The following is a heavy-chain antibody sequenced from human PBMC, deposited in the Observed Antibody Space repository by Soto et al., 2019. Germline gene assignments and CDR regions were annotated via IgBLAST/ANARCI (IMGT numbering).Heavy chain of an antibody. J-gene: IGHJ6*02. CDR2: IYYSGST. CDR3: ARFIVVVPAATPDYYYYYGMDV. CDR1: GGSISSGDYY. Sequence: KPSETLSLTCTVSGGSISSGDYYWSWIRQPPGKGLEWIGYIYYSGSTYYNPSLKSRVTISVDTSKNQFSLKLSSVTAADTAVYYCARFIVVVPAATPDYYYYYGMDVWGQGTTVTVSS. V-gene: IGHV4-30-4*01. D-gene: IGHD2-2*01.